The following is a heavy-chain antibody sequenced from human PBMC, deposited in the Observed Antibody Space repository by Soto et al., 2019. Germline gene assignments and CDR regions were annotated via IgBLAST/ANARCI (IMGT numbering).Heavy chain of an antibody. D-gene: IGHD6-13*01. CDR1: GGSISSVGYY. CDR3: ARGGRSPYQNHEFDF. Sequence: PSETLSLTCTVSGGSISSVGYYLTWIRQHPGKGLEWIGYNYYSGITYYNPSLKSRVTISLDASKNHFSLRLSSVTAADTAVYFCARGGRSPYQNHEFDFWGQGTLVTVSS. CDR2: NYYSGIT. V-gene: IGHV4-31*03. J-gene: IGHJ4*02.